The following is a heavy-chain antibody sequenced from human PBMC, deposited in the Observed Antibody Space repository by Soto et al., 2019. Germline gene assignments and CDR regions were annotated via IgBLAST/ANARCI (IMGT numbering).Heavy chain of an antibody. Sequence: QVQLVESGGGVVQPGRSLRLSCAASGFTFSSYGMHWVRQAPGKGLEWVAVIWYDGSNKYYADSVKGRFTISRDNSKNTLYLQMNSLSAEDTAVYYCARDGDGIDYWGQGTLVTVSS. V-gene: IGHV3-33*01. J-gene: IGHJ4*02. CDR1: GFTFSSYG. CDR2: IWYDGSNK. D-gene: IGHD7-27*01. CDR3: ARDGDGIDY.